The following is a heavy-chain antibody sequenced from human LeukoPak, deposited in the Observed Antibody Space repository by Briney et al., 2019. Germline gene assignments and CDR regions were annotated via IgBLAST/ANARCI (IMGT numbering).Heavy chain of an antibody. CDR2: IKQDGSEK. V-gene: IGHV3-7*01. J-gene: IGHJ6*03. CDR3: AKGGGYEAQYYYYYLDV. CDR1: GLTFSSYW. D-gene: IGHD5-12*01. Sequence: GGSLRLSCAASGLTFSSYWMSWVRQAPGKVLEWVANIKQDGSEKYYVDSVKGRFTISRDNAKNSLYLQMNSLRAEDTAAYYCAKGGGYEAQYYYYYLDVWGKGTTVTISS.